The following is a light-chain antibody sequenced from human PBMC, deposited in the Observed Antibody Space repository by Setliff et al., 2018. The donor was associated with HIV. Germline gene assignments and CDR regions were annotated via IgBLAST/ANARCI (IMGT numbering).Light chain of an antibody. CDR1: SSDVGGYNY. CDR2: DVS. J-gene: IGLJ1*01. Sequence: QSALTQPASVSGSPGQSITISCTGTSSDVGGYNYVSWYQQHPGKAPKLMIYDVSNRPSGVSNRFSGSKSGNTASLIISGLQPEDEADYYCSSYTNTPLYVCGTGTKV. V-gene: IGLV2-14*03. CDR3: SSYTNTPLYV.